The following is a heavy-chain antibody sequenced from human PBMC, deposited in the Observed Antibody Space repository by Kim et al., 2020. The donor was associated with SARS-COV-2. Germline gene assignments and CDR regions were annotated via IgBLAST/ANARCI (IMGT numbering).Heavy chain of an antibody. J-gene: IGHJ1*01. Sequence: GGSLRLSCAASLFTFNTYVMHWVRQAPGRGLEWVAIISYDGSKKYYADSVKGRFTISRDNSKKTLYLEMDSLRVEDTAVYYCANSRGRVELAMHHGYFQHWGQGNLVTVSS. CDR2: ISYDGSKK. V-gene: IGHV3-30*18. D-gene: IGHD2-2*01. CDR3: ANSRGRVELAMHHGYFQH. CDR1: LFTFNTYV.